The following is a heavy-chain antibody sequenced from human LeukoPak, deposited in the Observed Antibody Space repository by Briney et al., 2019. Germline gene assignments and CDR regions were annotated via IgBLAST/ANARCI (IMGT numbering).Heavy chain of an antibody. V-gene: IGHV4-59*01. D-gene: IGHD5-24*01. J-gene: IGHJ3*02. CDR2: IYYSGST. Sequence: SETLSLTCSVSGGSISSYYWSWIRQPPGKGLEWIGYIYYSGSTNYNPSLKSRVTISVDTSKNQFSLKLSSVTAADTAVYYCARATGKREGRAFDIWGQGTMVTVSS. CDR3: ARATGKREGRAFDI. CDR1: GGSISSYY.